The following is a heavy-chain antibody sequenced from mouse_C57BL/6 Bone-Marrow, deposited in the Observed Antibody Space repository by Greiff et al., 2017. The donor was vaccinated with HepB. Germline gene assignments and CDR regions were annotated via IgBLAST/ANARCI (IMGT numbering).Heavy chain of an antibody. CDR2: IYPGNGDT. CDR3: ARSPYNGYAAWFAY. D-gene: IGHD2-3*01. J-gene: IGHJ3*01. CDR1: GYTFTSYK. V-gene: IGHV1-12*01. Sequence: QVQLQQSGAELVRPGASVKMSCKASGYTFTSYKMHWVKQTPRQGLEWIGAIYPGNGDTSYNQNFKGKATLTVDKSSSTAYMQLSSLTSDDSAVYFCARSPYNGYAAWFAYWGQGTLVTVSA.